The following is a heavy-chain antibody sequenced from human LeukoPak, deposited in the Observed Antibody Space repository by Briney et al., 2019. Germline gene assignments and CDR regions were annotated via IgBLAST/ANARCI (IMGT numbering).Heavy chain of an antibody. CDR1: GGSFSGYY. CDR3: ARRQGGFWSGYYPKPEYFDY. J-gene: IGHJ4*02. CDR2: INHSGGT. D-gene: IGHD3-3*01. Sequence: SETLSLTCAVYGGSFSGYYWSWIRQPPGKGLEWIGEINHSGGTNYNPSLKSRVTISVDTSKNQFSLKLSSVTAADTAVYYCARRQGGFWSGYYPKPEYFDYWGQGTLVTVSS. V-gene: IGHV4-34*01.